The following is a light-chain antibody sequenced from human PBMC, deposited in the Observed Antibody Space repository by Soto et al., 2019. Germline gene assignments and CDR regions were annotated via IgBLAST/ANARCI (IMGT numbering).Light chain of an antibody. CDR1: QGLNSW. J-gene: IGKJ1*01. V-gene: IGKV1-12*01. Sequence: DIQMTQSPSSVSASVGDRVTITCRASQGLNSWLTWYQQKPGRAPNLLIYAASSLQSGVPSSFSGSGTRTEFALTVSSLQPEDIGTYYCQQGNGYPRTFGQGTKVDIK. CDR3: QQGNGYPRT. CDR2: AAS.